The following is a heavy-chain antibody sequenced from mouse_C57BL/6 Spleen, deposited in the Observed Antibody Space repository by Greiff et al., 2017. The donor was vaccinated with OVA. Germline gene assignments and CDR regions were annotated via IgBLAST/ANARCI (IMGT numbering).Heavy chain of an antibody. Sequence: QVQLQQSGAELVRPGTSVKMSCKASGYTFTNYCIGWAKQRPGHGLEWIGDIYPGGGYTNYNEKFKGKATLTADKSSSTAYMQFSSLTSENSAIYYCARSDYGSSPAWFAYWGQGTLVTVSA. J-gene: IGHJ3*01. CDR1: GYTFTNYC. CDR3: ARSDYGSSPAWFAY. CDR2: IYPGGGYT. V-gene: IGHV1-63*01. D-gene: IGHD1-1*01.